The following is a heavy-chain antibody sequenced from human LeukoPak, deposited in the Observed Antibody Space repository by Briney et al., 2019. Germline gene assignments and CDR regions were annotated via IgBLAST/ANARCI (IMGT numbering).Heavy chain of an antibody. CDR2: IYYRWST. Sequence: PSDTLSLTCTVSSGSIRRHYWSWIRQPPGKGLQWIGYIYYRWSTNYNPSLKSRVTLSVDTSKNQFSLKLSSVTAADTAVYYCARGGNYYDSSALFDYWGQGTLVTVSS. CDR3: ARGGNYYDSSALFDY. D-gene: IGHD3-22*01. V-gene: IGHV4-59*11. J-gene: IGHJ4*02. CDR1: SGSIRRHY.